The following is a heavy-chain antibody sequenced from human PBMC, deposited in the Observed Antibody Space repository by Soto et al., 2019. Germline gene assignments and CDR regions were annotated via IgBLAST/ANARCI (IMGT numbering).Heavy chain of an antibody. V-gene: IGHV3-23*01. CDR1: GFTFSNFV. Sequence: LRLSCAASGFTFSNFVMSWVRQAPGKGLDWVSTIGMSGGDTYYPDSVKGRFTISRDNSKNTLSLQMNSLRAEDTAVYYCVRHSYFAFDFWGQGALVTVSS. CDR2: IGMSGGDT. D-gene: IGHD4-4*01. J-gene: IGHJ4*02. CDR3: VRHSYFAFDF.